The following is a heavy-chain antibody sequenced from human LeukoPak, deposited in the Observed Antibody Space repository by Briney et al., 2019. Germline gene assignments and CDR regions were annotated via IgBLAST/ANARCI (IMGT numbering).Heavy chain of an antibody. CDR1: RFTFSSYG. Sequence: PGGSLRLSCAASRFTFSSYGMHWVRQAPGKGLEWVAFIPYDGNNKYYADSVKGRFTISRDNSKNTLYLQMNGLRAEDTAVYYCVKDGDDSGSYLVYWGQGTLVTVSP. CDR3: VKDGDDSGSYLVY. CDR2: IPYDGNNK. V-gene: IGHV3-30*02. D-gene: IGHD1-26*01. J-gene: IGHJ4*02.